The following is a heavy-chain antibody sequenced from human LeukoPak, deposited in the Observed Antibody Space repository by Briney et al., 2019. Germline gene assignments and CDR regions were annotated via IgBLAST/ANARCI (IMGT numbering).Heavy chain of an antibody. J-gene: IGHJ3*02. CDR3: ARGVNPVILTHNRVAFDI. D-gene: IGHD2-21*01. Sequence: ASVKVSCKASGYTFTSYYMHWVRQAPGQGLEWMGIINPSGGSTSYAQKFQGRVTMTRDTSTSTVYMELSSLRSEDTAVYYCARGVNPVILTHNRVAFDIWGQGTMVTVSS. V-gene: IGHV1-46*01. CDR1: GYTFTSYY. CDR2: INPSGGST.